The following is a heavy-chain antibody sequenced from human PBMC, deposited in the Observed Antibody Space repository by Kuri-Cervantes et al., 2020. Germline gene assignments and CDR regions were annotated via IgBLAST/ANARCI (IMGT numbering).Heavy chain of an antibody. D-gene: IGHD1-20*01. CDR1: GYTFRNYC. Sequence: ASVKVSCKASGYTFRNYCIHWVRQAPGHGLEWMGWISADKGDTKYAQKFQGRVTMTTDTSTSTAYMELSSLRSEDTAVYYCARARGITYPGNYYFDYWGQGTLVTVSS. J-gene: IGHJ4*02. CDR2: ISADKGDT. V-gene: IGHV1-18*04. CDR3: ARARGITYPGNYYFDY.